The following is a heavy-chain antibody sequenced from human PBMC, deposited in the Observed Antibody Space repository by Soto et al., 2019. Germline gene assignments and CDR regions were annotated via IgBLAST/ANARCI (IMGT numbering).Heavy chain of an antibody. V-gene: IGHV1-8*01. D-gene: IGHD2-15*01. J-gene: IGHJ6*03. Sequence: ASVKVSCKASGYTFTSYDINWVRQATGQGLEWMGWMNPNSGNTGYAQKFQGRVTMTRNTSISTAYMELSSLRSEDTAVYYCARASYCSGGSCYSNYYYYYYMDVWGKGTTVTVSS. CDR1: GYTFTSYD. CDR2: MNPNSGNT. CDR3: ARASYCSGGSCYSNYYYYYYMDV.